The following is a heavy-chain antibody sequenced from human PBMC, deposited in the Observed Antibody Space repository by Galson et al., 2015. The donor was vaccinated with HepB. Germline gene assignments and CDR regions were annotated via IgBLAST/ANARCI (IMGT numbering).Heavy chain of an antibody. CDR3: ARDHYYDFWSGYYHDYYMDV. CDR1: GYTFTSYG. CDR2: ISAYNGNT. V-gene: IGHV1-18*01. J-gene: IGHJ6*03. D-gene: IGHD3-3*01. Sequence: SVKVSCKASGYTFTSYGISWVRQAPGQGLEWMGWISAYNGNTNYAQKLQGRVTMTTDTSTSTAYMELRSLRSDDTAVYYCARDHYYDFWSGYYHDYYMDVWGKGTTVTVSS.